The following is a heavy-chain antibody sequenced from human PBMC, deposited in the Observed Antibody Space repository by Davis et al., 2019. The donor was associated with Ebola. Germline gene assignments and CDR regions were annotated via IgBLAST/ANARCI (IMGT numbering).Heavy chain of an antibody. D-gene: IGHD6-19*01. CDR1: GYTFTGYY. CDR3: ARGKQWLVLDY. J-gene: IGHJ4*02. V-gene: IGHV1-2*04. Sequence: AASVQVSCKASGYTFTGYYMHWVRQAPGQGLEWMGWINPNSGGTNYAQKFQGWVTMTRDTSISTAYMELSRLRSDDTAVYYCARGKQWLVLDYWGQGTLVTVSS. CDR2: INPNSGGT.